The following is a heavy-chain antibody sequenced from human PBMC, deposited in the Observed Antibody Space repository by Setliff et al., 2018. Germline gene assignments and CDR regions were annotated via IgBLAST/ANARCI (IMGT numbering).Heavy chain of an antibody. D-gene: IGHD1-26*01. J-gene: IGHJ4*02. CDR1: GFTFSSYT. V-gene: IGHV3-48*01. CDR2: IANSGSPI. CDR3: MSGHASGSRGY. Sequence: GGSLRLSCAASGFTFSSYTMNWVRQAPGKGLEWVSYIANSGSPIYYADSVKGRFTISRDNAKNSVYLQMNSLRVEDTAVYYCMSGHASGSRGYRGQGTLVTVSS.